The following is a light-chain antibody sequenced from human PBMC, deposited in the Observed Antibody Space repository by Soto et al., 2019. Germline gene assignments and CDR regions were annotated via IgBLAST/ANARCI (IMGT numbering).Light chain of an antibody. CDR3: QQGYSRPRT. CDR2: TSS. J-gene: IGKJ1*01. V-gene: IGKV1-39*01. CDR1: QIISTS. Sequence: DIQLTQSPSSLSASVGDRFTITCLSSQIISTSLNCYQQKPGKAPNLLIFTSSNLESGVPSRFSGSGSGTDFTLTISSPQPEDFATYFCQQGYSRPRTFGQGTKVDIK.